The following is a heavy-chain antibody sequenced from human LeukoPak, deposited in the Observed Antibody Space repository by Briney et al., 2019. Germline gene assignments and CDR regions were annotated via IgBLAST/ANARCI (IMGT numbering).Heavy chain of an antibody. D-gene: IGHD3-22*01. J-gene: IGHJ3*02. Sequence: PGGSLRLSCAASGFTFSSYAMHWVRQAPGKGLEWVAVISYDGSNKYYADSVKGRFTISRDNSKNTLYLQMNSLRAEDTAVYYCARDHLVVVMVAFDIWGQGTMVTVSS. CDR2: ISYDGSNK. CDR1: GFTFSSYA. V-gene: IGHV3-30-3*01. CDR3: ARDHLVVVMVAFDI.